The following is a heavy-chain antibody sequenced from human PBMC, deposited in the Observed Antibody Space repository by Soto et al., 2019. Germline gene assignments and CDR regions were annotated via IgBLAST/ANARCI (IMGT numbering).Heavy chain of an antibody. CDR3: ARHEQFYYYYYGMDV. Sequence: GESLKISCRASGYSFTTYWNAWVRQMPGKGLEWMGIINPGDSDIRYSPSFQGQVTISADNSISTAYLQWSSLKASDTAMYYCARHEQFYYYYYGMDVWGQGTAVTVSS. CDR1: GYSFTTYW. V-gene: IGHV5-51*01. J-gene: IGHJ6*02. D-gene: IGHD4-4*01. CDR2: INPGDSDI.